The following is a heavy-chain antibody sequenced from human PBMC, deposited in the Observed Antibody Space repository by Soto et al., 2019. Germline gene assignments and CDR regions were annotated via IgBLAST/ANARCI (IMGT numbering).Heavy chain of an antibody. CDR1: GFTFSSYA. V-gene: IGHV3-23*01. CDR2: ISGSGGST. Sequence: PGGSLRLSCAASGFTFSSYAMSWVRQAPGKGLEWVSAISGSGGSTYYADSVKGRFTISRDNSKNTLYLQMNSLRAEDTAVYYCAQLPTIAVAGTSVDYWGQGTLVTVSS. CDR3: AQLPTIAVAGTSVDY. J-gene: IGHJ4*02. D-gene: IGHD6-19*01.